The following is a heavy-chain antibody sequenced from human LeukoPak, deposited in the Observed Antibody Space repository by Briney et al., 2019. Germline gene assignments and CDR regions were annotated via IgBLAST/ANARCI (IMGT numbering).Heavy chain of an antibody. CDR1: GFTFSSYD. V-gene: IGHV3-13*01. CDR2: IGTAGDT. D-gene: IGHD6-19*01. Sequence: PGGSLRLSCAASGFTFSSYDMHWVRQATGKGLEWVSAIGTAGDTYYPGSVKGRFTISRENAKNSLYLQMNSLRAGDTAVYYCARGKSQWLVRYYYGMDVWGQGTTVTVSS. CDR3: ARGKSQWLVRYYYGMDV. J-gene: IGHJ6*02.